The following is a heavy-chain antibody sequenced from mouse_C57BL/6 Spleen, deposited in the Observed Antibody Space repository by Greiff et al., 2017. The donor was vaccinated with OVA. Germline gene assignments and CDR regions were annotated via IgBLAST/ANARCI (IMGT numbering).Heavy chain of an antibody. D-gene: IGHD1-1*01. CDR3: ARGGSSYLYYAMDY. J-gene: IGHJ4*01. Sequence: QVQLQQPGAELVKPGASVKLSCKASGYTFTSYWMHWVKQRPGRGLEWIGRIDPNSGGTKYNEKFKSKATLTVDKPSSTAYMQLRSLTSEDSAVYYCARGGSSYLYYAMDYWGQGTSVTVSS. CDR2: IDPNSGGT. V-gene: IGHV1-72*01. CDR1: GYTFTSYW.